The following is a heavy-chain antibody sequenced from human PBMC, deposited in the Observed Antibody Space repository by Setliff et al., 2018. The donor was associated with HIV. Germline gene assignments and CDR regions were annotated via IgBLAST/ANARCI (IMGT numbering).Heavy chain of an antibody. CDR3: ARDVMEYFGNYFDY. D-gene: IGHD3-3*01. CDR2: VYTSGST. V-gene: IGHV4-61*02. Sequence: PSETLSLTCTVSGGSISSGSYYWNWMRQPAGKRLEWIGRVYTSGSTNYNSSLKSRVTISVDTSKSQFSLKLSSVTAADTAVYYCARDVMEYFGNYFDYWGQGALVTVSS. J-gene: IGHJ4*02. CDR1: GGSISSGSYY.